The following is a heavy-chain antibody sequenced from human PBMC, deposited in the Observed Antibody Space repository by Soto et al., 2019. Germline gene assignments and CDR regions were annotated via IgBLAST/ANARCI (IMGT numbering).Heavy chain of an antibody. J-gene: IGHJ4*02. CDR1: GGTFSSYT. CDR2: IIPMLGIA. Sequence: QVQLVQSGAEVKKPGSSVKVSCKASGGTFSSYTFSWVRQAPGQGLEWMGRIIPMLGIANYAQKFQGRVXIXAXXSPRTAYMELSSLRSEDTAVYYCANRGYSYGFVIYWGQGTLVTVSS. V-gene: IGHV1-69*02. D-gene: IGHD5-18*01. CDR3: ANRGYSYGFVIY.